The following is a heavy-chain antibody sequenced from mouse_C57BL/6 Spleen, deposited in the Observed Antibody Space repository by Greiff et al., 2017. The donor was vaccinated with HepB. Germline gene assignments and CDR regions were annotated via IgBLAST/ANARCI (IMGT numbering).Heavy chain of an antibody. CDR1: GYTFTSYW. CDR3: ARFTTVVATGFDY. D-gene: IGHD1-1*01. CDR2: IDPSDSYT. Sequence: QVQLQQPGAELVKPGASVKLSCKASGYTFTSYWMQWVKQRPGQGLEWIGEIDPSDSYTNYNQKFKGKATLTVDTSSSTAYMQLSSLTSEDSAVYDCARFTTVVATGFDYWGQGTTLTVSS. V-gene: IGHV1-50*01. J-gene: IGHJ2*01.